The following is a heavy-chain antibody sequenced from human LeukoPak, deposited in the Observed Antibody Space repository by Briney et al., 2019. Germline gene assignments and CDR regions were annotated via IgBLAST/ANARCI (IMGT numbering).Heavy chain of an antibody. CDR1: GFTFSDSP. CDR3: AMNYYDSSGRDY. V-gene: IGHV3-64*04. D-gene: IGHD3-22*01. Sequence: GGSLRLSCSASGFTFSDSPIHWVRQAPGRGLEYVSGITSSGGSTYFADSVKGRFTISRDNSKNTLYLQMNSLRAEDTAVYYCAMNYYDSSGRDYWGQGTLVTVSS. J-gene: IGHJ4*02. CDR2: ITSSGGST.